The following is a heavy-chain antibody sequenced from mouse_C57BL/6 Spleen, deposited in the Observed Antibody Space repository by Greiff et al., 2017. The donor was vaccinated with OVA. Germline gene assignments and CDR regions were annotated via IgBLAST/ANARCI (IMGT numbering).Heavy chain of an antibody. CDR1: GFNIKDYY. D-gene: IGHD1-1*01. Sequence: EVKLMESGAELVKPGASVKLSCTASGFNIKDYYMHWVKQRTEQGLEWIGRIDPEDGETKYAPKFQGKATITADTSSNTAYLQLSSLTSEDTAVYFCASVITTVGHWYFDVWGTVTTVTVSS. J-gene: IGHJ1*03. CDR3: ASVITTVGHWYFDV. CDR2: IDPEDGET. V-gene: IGHV14-2*01.